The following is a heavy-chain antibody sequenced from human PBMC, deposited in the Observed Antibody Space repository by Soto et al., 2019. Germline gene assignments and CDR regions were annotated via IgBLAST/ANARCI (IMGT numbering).Heavy chain of an antibody. CDR1: GFTFSSYG. CDR2: IWYDGSNK. J-gene: IGHJ4*02. V-gene: IGHV3-33*01. D-gene: IGHD4-17*01. CDR3: ARAPGDYVFDY. Sequence: GGSLRLSRAASGFTFSSYGMHWVRQAPGKGLEWVAVIWYDGSNKYYADSVKGRFTISRDNSKNTLYLQMNSLRAEDTAVYYCARAPGDYVFDYWGQGTLVTLSS.